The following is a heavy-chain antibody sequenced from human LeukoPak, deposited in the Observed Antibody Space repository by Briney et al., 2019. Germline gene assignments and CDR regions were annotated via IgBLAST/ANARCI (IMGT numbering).Heavy chain of an antibody. CDR2: IIPIFGTA. J-gene: IGHJ4*02. Sequence: SVKVSCKASGGTFSSYAISWVRQAPGQGLEWMGGIIPIFGTANYAQKFRGRVTITADESTSTAYMELSSLRSEDTAVYYCAASVAAPNYFDYWGQGTLVTVSS. V-gene: IGHV1-69*13. D-gene: IGHD6-19*01. CDR3: AASVAAPNYFDY. CDR1: GGTFSSYA.